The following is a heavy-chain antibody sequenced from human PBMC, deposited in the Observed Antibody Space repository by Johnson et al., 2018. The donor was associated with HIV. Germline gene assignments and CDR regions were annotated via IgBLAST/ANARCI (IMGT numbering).Heavy chain of an antibody. D-gene: IGHD6-13*01. J-gene: IGHJ3*02. CDR2: INWNGGSI. Sequence: VQLVESGGGLVRPGGSLRLSCAASGFSFSSYWMHWVRQAPGKGLEWVSGINWNGGSIAYADSVKGRFTISRDNAKNSLYLQMNSLRAEDTALYYCAKDTEAAAGTDDAFDIWGQGTMVTVSS. V-gene: IGHV3-20*04. CDR1: GFSFSSYW. CDR3: AKDTEAAAGTDDAFDI.